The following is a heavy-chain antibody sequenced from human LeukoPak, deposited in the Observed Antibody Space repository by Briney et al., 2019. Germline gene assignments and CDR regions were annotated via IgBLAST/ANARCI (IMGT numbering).Heavy chain of an antibody. V-gene: IGHV4-34*01. D-gene: IGHD1-26*01. Sequence: SETLSLTCAVYGGSFSDYYWSWMRQSPGKGLEWIGEINHSGSTNYNPSLKSRVTISVDTSKNQFSLKLSSVTAADTAVYYCARAVGALDAFDIWGQGTMVTVSS. CDR1: GGSFSDYY. CDR3: ARAVGALDAFDI. J-gene: IGHJ3*02. CDR2: INHSGST.